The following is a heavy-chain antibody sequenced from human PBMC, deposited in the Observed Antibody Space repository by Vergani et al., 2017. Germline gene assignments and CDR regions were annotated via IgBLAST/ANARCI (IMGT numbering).Heavy chain of an antibody. V-gene: IGHV1-69*11. J-gene: IGHJ4*02. CDR3: ARAPLDSSGYYEDDY. Sequence: QVQLVQSGAEVKKPGSSVKVSCKASGCTFSSYAISWVRQAPGQGLEWMGWIIPIVGTANYSQKFQGRVTITADESTSTAYMELSSLRSEDTAVYYCARAPLDSSGYYEDDYWGQGTLVTVSS. CDR1: GCTFSSYA. CDR2: IIPIVGTA. D-gene: IGHD3-22*01.